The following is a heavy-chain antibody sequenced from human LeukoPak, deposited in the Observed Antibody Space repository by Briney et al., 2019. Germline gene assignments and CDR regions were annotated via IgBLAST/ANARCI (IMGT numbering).Heavy chain of an antibody. Sequence: GGSLRLSCAASGFTFSSYGMHWVRQAPGKGLEWVAVISYDGSNKYYADSVKGRFTISRDNSKNTLYLQMNSLRAEDTAVYYCAKAPELDYYYYMDVWGKGTTVTVSS. CDR3: AKAPELDYYYYMDV. CDR1: GFTFSSYG. J-gene: IGHJ6*03. V-gene: IGHV3-30*18. D-gene: IGHD3-10*01. CDR2: ISYDGSNK.